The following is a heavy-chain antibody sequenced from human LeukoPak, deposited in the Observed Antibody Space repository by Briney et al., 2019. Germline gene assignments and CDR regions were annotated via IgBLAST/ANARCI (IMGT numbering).Heavy chain of an antibody. CDR1: GFNFRCYG. CDR3: AKAAYDSSGSWYYFDY. V-gene: IGHV3-30*02. J-gene: IGHJ4*02. D-gene: IGHD3-22*01. CDR2: IHYDGRNQ. Sequence: PGGSLRLSCAASGFNFRCYGMHWVRQAPGKGLEWVTFIHYDGRNQYYADSVRGRFTISRDNSKNILYLQMNSLRPEDTAVYYCAKAAYDSSGSWYYFDYWGQGTLVTVSS.